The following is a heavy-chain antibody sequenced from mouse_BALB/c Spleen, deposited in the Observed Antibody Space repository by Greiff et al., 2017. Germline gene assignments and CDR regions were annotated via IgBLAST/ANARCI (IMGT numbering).Heavy chain of an antibody. CDR1: GFTFSSYY. CDR2: INSNGGST. V-gene: IGHV5-6-2*01. D-gene: IGHD2-1*01. Sequence: EVMLVESGGGLVKLGGSLKLSCAASGFTFSSYYMSWVRQTPEKRLELVAAINSNGGSTYYPDTVKGRFTISRDNAKNTLYLQMSSLKSEDTALYYCARQGGNYPYAMDYWGQGTSVTVSS. J-gene: IGHJ4*01. CDR3: ARQGGNYPYAMDY.